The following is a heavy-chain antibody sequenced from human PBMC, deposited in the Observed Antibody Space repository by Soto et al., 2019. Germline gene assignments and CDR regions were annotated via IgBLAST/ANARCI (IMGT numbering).Heavy chain of an antibody. V-gene: IGHV3-30*03. CDR1: GFTFSDYG. D-gene: IGHD6-19*01. CDR3: ARAEAVAGPYYFDY. Sequence: VGSLRLSCAASGFTFSDYGMHWVRQAPGKGLEWVAVISYDGSIKYYADSVKGRFTISRDNSKNTLYLQMNSLRADDTAVYYCARAEAVAGPYYFDYWGQGTLVTVSS. CDR2: ISYDGSIK. J-gene: IGHJ4*02.